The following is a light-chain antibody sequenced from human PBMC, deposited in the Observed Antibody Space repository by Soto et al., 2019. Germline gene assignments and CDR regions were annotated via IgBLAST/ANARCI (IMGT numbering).Light chain of an antibody. V-gene: IGLV2-14*01. CDR2: EVT. CDR1: SSDVGAYNH. CDR3: SSYAGSSNV. J-gene: IGLJ1*01. Sequence: QSALTQPASVSGSPGQSITISCTGTSSDVGAYNHVSWYQHHPGKAPKLMIFEVTDRPSGVSYRFSGSKSGSTASLTISGLQAEDEADYYCSSYAGSSNVFGTGTKLTVL.